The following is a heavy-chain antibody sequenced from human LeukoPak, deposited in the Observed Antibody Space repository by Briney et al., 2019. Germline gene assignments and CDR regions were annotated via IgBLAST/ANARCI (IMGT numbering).Heavy chain of an antibody. J-gene: IGHJ4*02. D-gene: IGHD1-26*01. CDR1: GFTFSSYS. Sequence: GGSLRLSCAASGFTFSSYSMNWIRQAPGKGLEWVSYISSSSSTIYYADSVKGRFTISRDNAKNSLYLQMNSLRAEDTAVYYCARGVGSYYHPFDYWGQGTLVTVSS. CDR3: ARGVGSYYHPFDY. V-gene: IGHV3-48*01. CDR2: ISSSSSTI.